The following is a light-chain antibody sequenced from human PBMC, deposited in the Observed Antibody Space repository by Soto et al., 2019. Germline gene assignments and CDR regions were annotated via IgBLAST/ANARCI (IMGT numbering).Light chain of an antibody. Sequence: EIVMTQSPATLSVSPGERATLSCRARQSVSSTLAWYQQKPGQAPRLLIYGASTRATGIPARFSGSGSGTDFTLTISSLQAEDFAVYYCQQYNNWSITFGQGTRLEIK. J-gene: IGKJ5*01. V-gene: IGKV3-15*01. CDR3: QQYNNWSIT. CDR1: QSVSST. CDR2: GAS.